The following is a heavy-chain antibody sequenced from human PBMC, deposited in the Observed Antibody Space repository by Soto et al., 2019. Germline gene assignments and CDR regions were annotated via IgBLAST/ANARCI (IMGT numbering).Heavy chain of an antibody. D-gene: IGHD2-2*01. CDR2: IIPIFGTA. Sequence: ASVKVSCKASGYTFTSYGISWVRQAPGQGLEWMGGIIPIFGTANYAQKFQGRVTITADKSTSTAYMELSSLRSEDTAVYYCARERRGYCSSTSCYWNWFDPWGQGTLVTVSS. V-gene: IGHV1-69*06. J-gene: IGHJ5*02. CDR1: GYTFTSYG. CDR3: ARERRGYCSSTSCYWNWFDP.